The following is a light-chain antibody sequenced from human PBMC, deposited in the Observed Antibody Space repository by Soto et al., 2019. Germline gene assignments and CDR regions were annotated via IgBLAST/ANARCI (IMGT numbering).Light chain of an antibody. Sequence: ESVLTQSPGTLSLSPGERATLSCRASQSVSSNSLAGYQQKPGQAPRLLIYGASSRATGTPDRFSGSGSGTDFTLTISRLEPEDFAVYYCQQCGGSPPSWTFGQGTKVEI. V-gene: IGKV3-20*01. CDR3: QQCGGSPPSWT. CDR2: GAS. J-gene: IGKJ1*01. CDR1: QSVSSNS.